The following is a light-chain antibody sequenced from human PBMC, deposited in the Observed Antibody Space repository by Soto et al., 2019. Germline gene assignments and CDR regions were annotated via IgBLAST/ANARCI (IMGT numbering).Light chain of an antibody. CDR1: QSVTSSQ. J-gene: IGKJ2*01. CDR2: GAS. Sequence: EIVLTQSPGTLSLSPGASATLSCRASQSVTSSQVAWYQQKLGQAPRLLIYGASSRATGIPDRFSGVGSETDFSLTISRLEPEDSAVYYCQQYATAPHTFGQGTKLEI. CDR3: QQYATAPHT. V-gene: IGKV3-20*01.